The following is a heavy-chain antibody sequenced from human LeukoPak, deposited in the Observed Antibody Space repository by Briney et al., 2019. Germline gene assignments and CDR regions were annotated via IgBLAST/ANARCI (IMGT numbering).Heavy chain of an antibody. CDR1: GFTVSSNY. CDR2: IYSGGST. CDR3: ARATEGLWFDP. V-gene: IGHV3-53*01. Sequence: GGSLRLSCAASGFTVSSNYMSWVRQAPGKGLEWVSVIYSGGSTYYADSVKGRFTISRDNPKNTLYLQMNSLRAEDTAVYYCARATEGLWFDPWRRGALVGVSS. J-gene: IGHJ5*02. D-gene: IGHD2-21*02.